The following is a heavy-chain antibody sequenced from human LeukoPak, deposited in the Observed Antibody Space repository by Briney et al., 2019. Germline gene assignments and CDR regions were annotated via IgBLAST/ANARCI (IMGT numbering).Heavy chain of an antibody. Sequence: SETLSLTCTVSGGSIINYYWSWIRQPPGKGLEWIGYIHYSGSTKYNPSLKSRVTISVATSNNHFALKLSSVTAADTAVYFCARGRSHFDYWGQGTLVTVSS. V-gene: IGHV4-59*01. J-gene: IGHJ4*02. CDR3: ARGRSHFDY. CDR2: IHYSGST. CDR1: GGSIINYY.